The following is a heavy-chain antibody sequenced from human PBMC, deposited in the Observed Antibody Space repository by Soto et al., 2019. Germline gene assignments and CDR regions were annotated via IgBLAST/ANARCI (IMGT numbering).Heavy chain of an antibody. J-gene: IGHJ4*02. V-gene: IGHV1-69*13. CDR1: GGTFSSYA. CDR2: IIPIFGTA. D-gene: IGHD3-22*01. Sequence: SVKVSCKASGGTFSSYAISWVRQAPGQGLEWMGGIIPIFGTANYAQKFQGRVTITADESTSTAYMELSSLRSEDTAVYYCARSNGDYYDSSGYGSHFDYWGQGTLVTVSS. CDR3: ARSNGDYYDSSGYGSHFDY.